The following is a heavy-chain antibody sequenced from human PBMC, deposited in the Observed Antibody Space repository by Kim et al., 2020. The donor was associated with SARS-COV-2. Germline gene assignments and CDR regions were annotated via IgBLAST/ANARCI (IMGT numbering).Heavy chain of an antibody. V-gene: IGHV1-69*04. CDR2: IIPILGIT. D-gene: IGHD3-22*01. J-gene: IGHJ4*02. CDR1: GGTFSSYA. Sequence: SVNVSCKASGGTFSSYAISWVRQAPGQGLEWMGRIIPILGITNYAQKFQGRVTITADKSTSTAYMGLSSLRSEDTAVYYCAIDLWGVWDSSGYYDSWGQGTLVTVSS. CDR3: AIDLWGVWDSSGYYDS.